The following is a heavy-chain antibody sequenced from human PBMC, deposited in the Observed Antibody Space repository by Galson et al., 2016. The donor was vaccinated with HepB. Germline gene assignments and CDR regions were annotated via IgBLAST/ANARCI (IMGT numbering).Heavy chain of an antibody. V-gene: IGHV3-33*01. CDR3: ARDGRGSSPSKEGFDY. J-gene: IGHJ4*02. Sequence: SLRLSCAASGLTFSSYGMQWVRQAPGKGLEWVAVIWYDGSNKYYADSVKGRFTISRDNSKNVLYLQMNSLRAEDTAVYYCARDGRGSSPSKEGFDYWGQGTLVTVSS. CDR2: IWYDGSNK. CDR1: GLTFSSYG. D-gene: IGHD6-6*01.